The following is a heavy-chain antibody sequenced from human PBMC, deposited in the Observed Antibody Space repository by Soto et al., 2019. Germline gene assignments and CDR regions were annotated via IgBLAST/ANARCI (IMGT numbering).Heavy chain of an antibody. D-gene: IGHD6-13*01. Sequence: QVQLVESRGGVVQPGRSLRLSCAASGFTFTTYGIHWVRQAPGKGLEWVAVISSDGSKNYFADSVRGRFTISRDNSKNTVYLQINNVRAEDTAVYYCAKERMGYYYGLDVWGQGTTVVVSS. CDR2: ISSDGSKN. J-gene: IGHJ6*02. CDR3: AKERMGYYYGLDV. V-gene: IGHV3-30*18. CDR1: GFTFTTYG.